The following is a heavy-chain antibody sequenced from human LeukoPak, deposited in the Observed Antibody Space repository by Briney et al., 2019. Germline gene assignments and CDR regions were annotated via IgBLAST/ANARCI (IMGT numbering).Heavy chain of an antibody. CDR3: ARRNWHDDPAFDI. CDR2: IIPIFGTA. CDR1: GGTFSSYA. V-gene: IGHV1-69*01. D-gene: IGHD1-1*01. Sequence: ASVKVSCKASGGTFSSYAISWVRQAPGQGLEWMGGIIPIFGTANYAQKFQGRVTITADESTSTAYMELSSLRSEDTAVYYCARRNWHDDPAFDIWGQGIMVTVSS. J-gene: IGHJ3*02.